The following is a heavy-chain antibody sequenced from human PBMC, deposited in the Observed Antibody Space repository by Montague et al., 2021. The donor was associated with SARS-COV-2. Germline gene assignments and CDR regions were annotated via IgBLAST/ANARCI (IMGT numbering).Heavy chain of an antibody. CDR3: AGNTIHGYFDY. J-gene: IGHJ4*02. CDR1: GFTFSGTYS. D-gene: IGHD3-3*01. Sequence: SLSLSFSASGFTFSGTYSMNWVRQAPGKGLEWVAFISSSSSTIYYADSVKGRFTISRDNAKNSLYLQMNSLRDEDTAVYYCAGNTIHGYFDYWGQGTLVTVSS. CDR2: ISSSSSTI. V-gene: IGHV3-48*02.